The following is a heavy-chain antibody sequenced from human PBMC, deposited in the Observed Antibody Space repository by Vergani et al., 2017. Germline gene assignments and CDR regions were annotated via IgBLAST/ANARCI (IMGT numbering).Heavy chain of an antibody. CDR2: IYHSGST. Sequence: QVQLQESGPGLVKPSETLSLTCAVSGYSISSGYYWGWIRQPPGKGLEWIGSIYHSGSTYYNPSLKSRVTISVDTSKNQFSLKLSSVTAADTAVYYCARGVLVRGVRNWFDPWGQGTLVTVSS. CDR3: ARGVLVRGVRNWFDP. D-gene: IGHD3-10*01. CDR1: GYSISSGYY. V-gene: IGHV4-38-2*01. J-gene: IGHJ5*02.